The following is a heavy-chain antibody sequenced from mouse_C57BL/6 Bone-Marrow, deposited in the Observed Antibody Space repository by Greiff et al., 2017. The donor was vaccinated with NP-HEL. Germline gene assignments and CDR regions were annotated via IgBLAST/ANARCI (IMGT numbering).Heavy chain of an antibody. D-gene: IGHD2-4*01. CDR1: GFTFSDYG. CDR3: ARGGVYYDYDVSPWFAY. CDR2: ISSGSSTL. V-gene: IGHV5-17*01. J-gene: IGHJ3*01. Sequence: EVHLVESGGGLVKPGGSLKLSCAASGFTFSDYGMHWVRQAPEKGLEWVAYISSGSSTLYYADTVKGRFTISRDNAKNTLFLQMTSLRSEDTAMYYCARGGVYYDYDVSPWFAYWGQGTLVTVSA.